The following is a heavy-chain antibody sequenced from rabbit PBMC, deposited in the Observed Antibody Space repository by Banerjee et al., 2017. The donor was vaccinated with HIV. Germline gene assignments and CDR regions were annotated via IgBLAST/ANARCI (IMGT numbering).Heavy chain of an antibody. V-gene: IGHV1S8*01. J-gene: IGHJ4*01. CDR1: GFDFSSAG. CDR2: IDTDRST. CDR3: ARDLAGVIGWNFNL. D-gene: IGHD4-1*01. Sequence: QEQLVESGGGLVQPGGSLKLSCKASGFDFSSAGVSWVRQAPGKGLEWIGYIDTDRSTRYASWVNGRFTISSDHAQNTVFLRMTSLTAADTATYFCARDLAGVIGWNFNLWGQGTLVTVS.